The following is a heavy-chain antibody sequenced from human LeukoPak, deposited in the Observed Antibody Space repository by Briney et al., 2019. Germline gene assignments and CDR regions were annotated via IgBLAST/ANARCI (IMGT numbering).Heavy chain of an antibody. CDR3: ASPQGSSSHNYYYMDV. CDR1: GFTFSSYS. Sequence: PGGSLRLSCAASGFTFSSYSMNWVRQAPGKGLEWVSSISSSSSYIYYADSVKGRFTISRDNANNSLYLQMNSLRAEDTAVYYCASPQGSSSHNYYYMDVWGKGTTVTVSS. CDR2: ISSSSSYI. V-gene: IGHV3-21*01. J-gene: IGHJ6*03. D-gene: IGHD6-6*01.